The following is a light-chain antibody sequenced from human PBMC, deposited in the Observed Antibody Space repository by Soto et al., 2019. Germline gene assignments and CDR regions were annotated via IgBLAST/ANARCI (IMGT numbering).Light chain of an antibody. Sequence: DMQMTQSPPSLSAFVGDRVTITCRASQGLGNYLAWYQQKPGKAPKLLIYSASVLQSGVPSRFSGSGSGTDFTLTFNGLQPEDVATYYCQNYNGPPISLGGGTKVDI. CDR1: QGLGNY. CDR2: SAS. V-gene: IGKV1-27*01. CDR3: QNYNGPPIS. J-gene: IGKJ4*01.